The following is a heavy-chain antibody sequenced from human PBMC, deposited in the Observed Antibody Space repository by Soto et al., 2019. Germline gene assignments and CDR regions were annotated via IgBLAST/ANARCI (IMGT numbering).Heavy chain of an antibody. CDR2: INAGNGNT. D-gene: IGHD3-3*01. V-gene: IGHV1-3*01. CDR3: ARDLLARGYYDFWSGYYPIDGMDV. CDR1: VYTFTSYA. Sequence: XSVKVSCKASVYTFTSYAMHWVRQAPGQSLEWMGWINAGNGNTKYSQKFQGRVTITRDTSASTAYMELSSLRSEDTAVYYCARDLLARGYYDFWSGYYPIDGMDVWGQGTTVTVSS. J-gene: IGHJ6*02.